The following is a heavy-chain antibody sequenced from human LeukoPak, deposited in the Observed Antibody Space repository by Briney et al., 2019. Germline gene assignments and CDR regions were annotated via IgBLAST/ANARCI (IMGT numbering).Heavy chain of an antibody. CDR3: ARRRYYDSTGYFD. D-gene: IGHD3-22*01. V-gene: IGHV4-39*01. Sequence: NPSETLSLTCTVSGGSISSSSYYWGWIRQPPGKGLEWIGEIYYSGRTYQNPSLRSRVSMSVDTSKNHFSLELHSVTATDTAVYYCARRRYYDSTGYFDWGRGSLATVPS. CDR2: IYYSGRT. J-gene: IGHJ1*01. CDR1: GGSISSSSYY.